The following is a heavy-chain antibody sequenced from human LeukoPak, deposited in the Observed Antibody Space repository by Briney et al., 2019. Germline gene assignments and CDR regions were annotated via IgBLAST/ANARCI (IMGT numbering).Heavy chain of an antibody. D-gene: IGHD3-22*01. J-gene: IGHJ5*02. CDR1: GFTFSDYY. CDR2: ISSSGSTI. CDR3: ARGPSVVITSNWFDP. V-gene: IGHV3-11*04. Sequence: GSLRLSCAASGFTFSDYYMSWIRQAPGKGLEWVSYISSSGSTIYYADSVKGRFTISRDNAKNSLYLQMNSLRAEDTAVYYCARGPSVVITSNWFDPWGQGTLVTVSS.